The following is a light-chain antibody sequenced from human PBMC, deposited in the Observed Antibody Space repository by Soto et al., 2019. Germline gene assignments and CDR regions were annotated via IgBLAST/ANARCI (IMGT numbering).Light chain of an antibody. CDR3: QQYGSSPT. V-gene: IGKV3-20*01. CDR2: GAS. Sequence: ESVLAESPGTLSLSPGERATLSLRASQSVSSSYLAWYQQKPGQAPRLLIYGASSRATGIPDRFSGSGSGTDFTLTISILEPEDFAVYYCQQYGSSPTFGQGTKVDNK. CDR1: QSVSSSY. J-gene: IGKJ1*01.